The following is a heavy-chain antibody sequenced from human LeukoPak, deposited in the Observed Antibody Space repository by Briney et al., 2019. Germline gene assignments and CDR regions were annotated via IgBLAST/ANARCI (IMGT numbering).Heavy chain of an antibody. CDR1: GYTFDKYW. CDR2: IYPGDSDD. V-gene: IGHV5-51*01. Sequence: GESLKISCKRSGYTFDKYWISWVRQTHGKGLEWMGIIYPGDSDDRYNPSFQGQVTMSVDKSMSTAYLQWSSLKASDTATYYCATQYAQFYDFWGQGTLVTVSS. D-gene: IGHD2-8*01. J-gene: IGHJ4*01. CDR3: ATQYAQFYDF.